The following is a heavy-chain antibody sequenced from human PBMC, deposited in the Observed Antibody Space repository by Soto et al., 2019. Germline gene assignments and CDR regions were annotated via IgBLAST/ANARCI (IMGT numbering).Heavy chain of an antibody. V-gene: IGHV4-34*01. CDR1: GGSFSGYY. Sequence: SETLSLTCAVYGGSFSGYYWSWIRQPPGKGLEWIGEINHSGSTNYNPSLKSRVTISVDTSKNQFSLKLSSVTAADTAVYYCARGRAVAGNLYYYYYGMDVWGQGTTVT. D-gene: IGHD6-19*01. J-gene: IGHJ6*02. CDR3: ARGRAVAGNLYYYYYGMDV. CDR2: INHSGST.